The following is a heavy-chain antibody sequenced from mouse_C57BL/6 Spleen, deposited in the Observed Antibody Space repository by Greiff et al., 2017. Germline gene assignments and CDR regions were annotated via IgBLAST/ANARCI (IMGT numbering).Heavy chain of an antibody. CDR2: IYPRSGNT. J-gene: IGHJ4*01. CDR1: GYTFTSYG. D-gene: IGHD1-1*01. CDR3: AREGGYGSSLYYAMDY. Sequence: VQLQQSGAELARPGASVKLSCKASGYTFTSYGISWVKQSTGQGLEWIGEIYPRSGNTYYNEKFKGKATLTADKSSSTAYMELRSLTSEDSAVYFCAREGGYGSSLYYAMDYWGQGTSVTVSS. V-gene: IGHV1-81*01.